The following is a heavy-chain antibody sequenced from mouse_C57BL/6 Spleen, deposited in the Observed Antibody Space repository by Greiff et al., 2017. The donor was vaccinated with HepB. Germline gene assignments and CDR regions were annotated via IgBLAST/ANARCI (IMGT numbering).Heavy chain of an antibody. J-gene: IGHJ2*01. V-gene: IGHV5-17*01. CDR2: ISSGSSTI. D-gene: IGHD2-3*01. Sequence: EVKVEESGGGLVKPGGSLKLSCAASGFTFSDYGMHWVRQAPEKGLEWVAYISSGSSTIYYADTVKGRFTISRDNAKNTLFLQMTSLRSEDTAMYYCARPYDGYSYYFDYWGQGTTLTVSS. CDR1: GFTFSDYG. CDR3: ARPYDGYSYYFDY.